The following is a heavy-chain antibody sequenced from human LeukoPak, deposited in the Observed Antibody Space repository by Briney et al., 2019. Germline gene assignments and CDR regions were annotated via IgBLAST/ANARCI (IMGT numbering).Heavy chain of an antibody. CDR1: GFTVSSNY. V-gene: IGHV3-66*01. CDR2: IYSGGST. J-gene: IGHJ4*02. CDR3: AKGDYDFWSGYHRFNY. Sequence: GGSLRLSCAASGFTVSSNYMSWVRQAPGKGLEWVSVIYSGGSTYYADSVKSRFTISRDNSKNTLYLQMNSLRAEDTAVYYCAKGDYDFWSGYHRFNYWGQGTLVTVSS. D-gene: IGHD3-3*01.